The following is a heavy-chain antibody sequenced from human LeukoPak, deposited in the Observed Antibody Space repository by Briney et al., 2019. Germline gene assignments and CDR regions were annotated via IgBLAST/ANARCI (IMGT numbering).Heavy chain of an antibody. J-gene: IGHJ4*02. CDR3: ARDLAASGTDY. CDR1: GYTFTGYY. V-gene: IGHV1-2*02. D-gene: IGHD6-13*01. Sequence: ASVKVSCKASGYTFTGYYMHWVRQAPGQGLEWMGWINPNNGDTKYSQKFRGRVTMTRDMSITTTYMELSRLRSDDTAVYYCARDLAASGTDYWGQGTLVTVSP. CDR2: INPNNGDT.